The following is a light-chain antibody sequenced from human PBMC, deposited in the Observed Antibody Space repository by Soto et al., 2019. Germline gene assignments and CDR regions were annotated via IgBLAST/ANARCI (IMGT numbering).Light chain of an antibody. J-gene: IGLJ2*01. CDR3: SSYTSSSPL. CDR1: SSDVGDYNY. CDR2: DVS. V-gene: IGLV2-14*01. Sequence: QSALTQPASVSGSPGQSITISCTGTSSDVGDYNYVSWYQQHPGKAPKLMIYDVSNRPSGVSNRFSGSKSGNTASLIISGLQAEDEADYYCSSYTSSSPLFGGGTQLTVL.